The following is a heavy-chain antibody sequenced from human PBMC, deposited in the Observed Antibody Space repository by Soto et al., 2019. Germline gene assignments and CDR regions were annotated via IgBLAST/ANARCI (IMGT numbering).Heavy chain of an antibody. J-gene: IGHJ2*01. V-gene: IGHV4-61*01. Sequence: QVQLQESGPGLVKPSETLSLTCTVSGGPVGGGSYCWSWIRQPPGKGLECIGDVYNSGSTTYNPSLKSRVTLSVDTSKNQFSLGLSSVTAADTAVYYCARVPLTTYFDLWGRGTLVTVSS. D-gene: IGHD3-9*01. CDR2: VYNSGST. CDR1: GGPVGGGSYC. CDR3: ARVPLTTYFDL.